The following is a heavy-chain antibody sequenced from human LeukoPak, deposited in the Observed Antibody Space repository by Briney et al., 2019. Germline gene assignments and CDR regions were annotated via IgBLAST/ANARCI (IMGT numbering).Heavy chain of an antibody. J-gene: IGHJ4*02. CDR2: IIPIFGTA. CDR3: ARSIEYSSSSGTTSFGFFDY. V-gene: IGHV1-69*05. D-gene: IGHD6-6*01. CDR1: GGTFSSYA. Sequence: ASVKVSCKASGGTFSSYAISWVRQAPGQGLEWMGGIIPIFGTANYAQKFQGRVTITTDESTSTAYMELSSVRSEDTAVYYCARSIEYSSSSGTTSFGFFDYWGQGTLVTVSS.